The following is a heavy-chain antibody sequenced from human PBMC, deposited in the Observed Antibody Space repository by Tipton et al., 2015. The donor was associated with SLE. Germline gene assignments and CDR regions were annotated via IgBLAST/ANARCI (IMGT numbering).Heavy chain of an antibody. Sequence: TLSLTCTVSGDSITDSGYSWNWVRQHPGAGLEWIGYIHHSGRTDYNPSLRSRVTISRDTSKNQFSLNVNSVTAADTAVYYCARAPAPAPPTHYYYYFMDVWGKGTTVTVSS. J-gene: IGHJ6*03. CDR2: IHHSGRT. V-gene: IGHV4-31*03. CDR3: ARAPAPAPPTHYYYYFMDV. CDR1: GDSITDSGYS. D-gene: IGHD2-2*01.